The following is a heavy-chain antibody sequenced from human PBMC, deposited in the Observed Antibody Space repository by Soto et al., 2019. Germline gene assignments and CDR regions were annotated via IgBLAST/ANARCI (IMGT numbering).Heavy chain of an antibody. Sequence: GSLRLSCAASGFTFSSYAMSWVRQAPGKGLEWVSAISGSGGSTYYADSVKGRFTISRDNAKNSLYLQMNSLRAEDTAVYYCARESSGYYDILTGYYLYYFDYWGQGTLVTVSS. V-gene: IGHV3-23*01. J-gene: IGHJ4*02. D-gene: IGHD3-9*01. CDR3: ARESSGYYDILTGYYLYYFDY. CDR1: GFTFSSYA. CDR2: ISGSGGST.